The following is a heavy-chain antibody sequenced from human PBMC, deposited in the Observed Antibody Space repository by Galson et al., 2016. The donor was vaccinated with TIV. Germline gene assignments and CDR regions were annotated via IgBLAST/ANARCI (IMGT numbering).Heavy chain of an antibody. J-gene: IGHJ2*01. CDR3: ARDVKTGRDWYFAL. CDR2: ISPSSESI. CDR1: EFSFNGYT. V-gene: IGHV3-48*01. Sequence: SLRLSCAVSEFSFNGYTMNWVRQAPGKGLGWVSYISPSSESIYYADSVKGRFTISRDNAKNSLFLQMNSLRVEDTAVYYCARDVKTGRDWYFALWGRGTLVTVSS. D-gene: IGHD1-26*01.